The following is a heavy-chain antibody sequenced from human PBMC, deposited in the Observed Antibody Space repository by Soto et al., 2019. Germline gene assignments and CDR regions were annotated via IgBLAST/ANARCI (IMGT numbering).Heavy chain of an antibody. CDR1: GDSVTSGDYY. J-gene: IGHJ5*01. CDR3: ARTPVDTYMTYWFDP. CDR2: IYYSGNT. D-gene: IGHD5-18*01. Sequence: PSEPLSLTCTVSGDSVTSGDYYWSWIRQPPGKGLEWIGYIYYSGNTNYSPSLKSRVAISLDTSHNQFSLKLSSVTAADTAVYFCARTPVDTYMTYWFDPWGQGTLVTVSS. V-gene: IGHV4-61*08.